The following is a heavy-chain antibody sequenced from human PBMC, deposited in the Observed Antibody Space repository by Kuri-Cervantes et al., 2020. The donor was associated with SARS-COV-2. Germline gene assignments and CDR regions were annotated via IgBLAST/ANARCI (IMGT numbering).Heavy chain of an antibody. V-gene: IGHV3-11*04. CDR3: ARQTYYYDSSGYPVFDY. J-gene: IGHJ4*02. CDR2: ISSSGSTI. CDR1: GFNFDDCA. Sequence: GESLKISCAASGFNFDDCAIQWVRQPPGKGLEWVSYISSSGSTIYYADSVKGRFTISRDNAKNSLYLQMNSLRAEDTAVYYCARQTYYYDSSGYPVFDYWGQGTLVTVSS. D-gene: IGHD3-22*01.